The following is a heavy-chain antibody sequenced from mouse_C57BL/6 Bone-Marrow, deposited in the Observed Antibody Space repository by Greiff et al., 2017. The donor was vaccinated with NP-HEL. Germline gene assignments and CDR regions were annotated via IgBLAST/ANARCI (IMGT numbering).Heavy chain of an antibody. J-gene: IGHJ1*03. CDR2: IYPGNSDT. Sequence: EVQLQQSGTVLARPGASVKMSCKTSGYTFTSYWMHWVKQRPGQGLEWIGAIYPGNSDTSYNQKFKGKAKLTAVTSASTAYMELSSLTNEDSAVYYCTRQEETYYGSSLWYFDVWGTGTTVTVSS. V-gene: IGHV1-5*01. CDR1: GYTFTSYW. CDR3: TRQEETYYGSSLWYFDV. D-gene: IGHD1-1*01.